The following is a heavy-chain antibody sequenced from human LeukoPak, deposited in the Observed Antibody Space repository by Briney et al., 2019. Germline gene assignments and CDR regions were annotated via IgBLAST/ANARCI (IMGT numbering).Heavy chain of an antibody. V-gene: IGHV3-49*04. D-gene: IGHD3/OR15-3a*01. J-gene: IGHJ4*02. CDR3: VRHDGMILPV. Sequence: GRSLRLSCTGSGFSFRDHSMSWVRQPPGKGLEWVGFITSKPYGEATHYAASVSGRFTFSRDDSKSVAYLQMNSLKTEDAAVYYCVRHDGMILPVWGQGTLVTVSS. CDR2: ITSKPYGEAT. CDR1: GFSFRDHS.